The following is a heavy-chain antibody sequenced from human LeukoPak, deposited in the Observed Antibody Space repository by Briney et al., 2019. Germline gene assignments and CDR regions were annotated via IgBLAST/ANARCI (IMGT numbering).Heavy chain of an antibody. V-gene: IGHV3-30*04. D-gene: IGHD1-26*01. CDR3: ARDSGSGSYLPAAFDI. J-gene: IGHJ3*02. CDR1: GFTLSSYA. Sequence: GGSLRLSCAASGFTLSSYAMHRVRQAPGKGLEWVAVISYDGSNKYYADSVKGRFTISRDNSKNTLYLQMNSLRAEDTAVYYRARDSGSGSYLPAAFDIWGQGTMVTVSS. CDR2: ISYDGSNK.